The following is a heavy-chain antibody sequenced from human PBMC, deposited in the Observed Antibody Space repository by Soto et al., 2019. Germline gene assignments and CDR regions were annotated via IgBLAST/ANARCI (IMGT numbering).Heavy chain of an antibody. CDR1: GYTFSSYG. CDR2: INTFSGNT. CDR3: ARDLRRGYSGNYNWYDP. Sequence: QAHLVQSGAEVKKPGASVNVSCKASGYTFSSYGISWVRQAPGQGLEWMGWINTFSGNTNYAQKLQGRLTITTDTSTSTAYMELRSLISDDTAIYFCARDLRRGYSGNYNWYDPWGQGTLVVVSS. J-gene: IGHJ5*02. D-gene: IGHD1-26*01. V-gene: IGHV1-18*01.